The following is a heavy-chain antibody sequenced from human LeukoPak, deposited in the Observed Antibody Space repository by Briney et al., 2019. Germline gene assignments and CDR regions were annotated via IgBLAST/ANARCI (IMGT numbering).Heavy chain of an antibody. Sequence: ASVRVSCTASGYTFTGYYMHWVRQAPGQGLEWMGWINPNSGGTNYAQKFQGWVTMTRDTSISTAYMELSRLRSDDTAVYYCARGDVEMATIQFDYWGQGTLVTVSS. D-gene: IGHD5-24*01. CDR2: INPNSGGT. CDR1: GYTFTGYY. V-gene: IGHV1-2*04. J-gene: IGHJ4*02. CDR3: ARGDVEMATIQFDY.